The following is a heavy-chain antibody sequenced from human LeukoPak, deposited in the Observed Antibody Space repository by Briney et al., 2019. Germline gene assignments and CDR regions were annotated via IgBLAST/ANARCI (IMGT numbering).Heavy chain of an antibody. J-gene: IGHJ6*02. CDR2: IYYSGST. Sequence: SETLSLTCTVSGGSLSSGDYYWSWIRQPPGTGLEWIGYIYYSGSTYYNPSLKSRVTISVDTSKNQFSLKLSSVTAADTAVYYCANDFWSPMDVWGQGTTVTVSS. CDR1: GGSLSSGDYY. CDR3: ANDFWSPMDV. V-gene: IGHV4-30-4*01. D-gene: IGHD3-3*01.